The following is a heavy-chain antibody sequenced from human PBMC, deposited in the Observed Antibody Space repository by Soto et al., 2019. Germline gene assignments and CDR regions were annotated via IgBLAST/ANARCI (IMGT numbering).Heavy chain of an antibody. CDR3: SGAEEYYYGSGSYYNDDY. D-gene: IGHD3-10*01. CDR1: GFTFSSYA. CDR2: ISGSGGST. V-gene: IGHV3-23*01. Sequence: EVQLLESGGGLVQPGGSLRLSCAASGFTFSSYAMSWVRQAPGKGLEWVSAISGSGGSTYYADSVKGRFTISRDNSKNTLYLQMNRLRAEDTAVYYCSGAEEYYYGSGSYYNDDYWGQGTLVTVSS. J-gene: IGHJ4*02.